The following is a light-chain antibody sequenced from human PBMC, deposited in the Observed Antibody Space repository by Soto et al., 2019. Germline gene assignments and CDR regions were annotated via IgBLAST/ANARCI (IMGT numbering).Light chain of an antibody. CDR1: SSNIGINF. J-gene: IGLJ1*01. V-gene: IGLV1-47*02. Sequence: QAVVSQPPSASGTPGQRVTISCSGSSSNIGINFVYWYQQLPGTAPKLLIYSNNQRLSGVTDRFTGSRSGTSASLAIRGLQSEDEAEYYCAVWDDSLRAYVFGTGTKLTVL. CDR2: SNN. CDR3: AVWDDSLRAYV.